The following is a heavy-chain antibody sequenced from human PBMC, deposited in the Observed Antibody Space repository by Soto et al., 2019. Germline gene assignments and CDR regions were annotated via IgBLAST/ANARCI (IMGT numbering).Heavy chain of an antibody. CDR1: GGSFSGYY. CDR3: AREVTTYYYFDY. D-gene: IGHD4-17*01. J-gene: IGHJ4*02. V-gene: IGHV4-34*01. CDR2: INHSGST. Sequence: SETLSLTCAVYGGSFSGYYWSWIRQPPGKGLEWIGEINHSGSTNYNPSLKSRVTISVDTSKNQFSLKLSSVTAADTAVYYCAREVTTYYYFDYWGQGTLVTVSS.